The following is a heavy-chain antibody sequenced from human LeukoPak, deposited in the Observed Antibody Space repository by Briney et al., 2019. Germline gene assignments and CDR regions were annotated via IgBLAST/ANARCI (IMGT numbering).Heavy chain of an antibody. CDR3: AKVMVRGVINPPFDY. Sequence: PGGSLRLSCAASGFTLSDYYMSWIRQAPGKGLEWVSTLSGSGDSTYYADSVKGRFTISRENSKNTLFLQMNSLRAEDTAVYYCAKVMVRGVINPPFDYWAQGTLVTVFS. CDR2: LSGSGDST. J-gene: IGHJ4*02. CDR1: GFTLSDYY. D-gene: IGHD3-10*01. V-gene: IGHV3-23*01.